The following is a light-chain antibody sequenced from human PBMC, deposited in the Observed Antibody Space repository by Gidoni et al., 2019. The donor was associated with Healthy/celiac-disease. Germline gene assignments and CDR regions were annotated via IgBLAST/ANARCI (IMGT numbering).Light chain of an antibody. CDR2: AAS. V-gene: IGKV1-39*01. J-gene: IGKJ3*01. CDR3: QQSYSTPPFT. CDR1: QNISSY. Sequence: DIQMTQSPSPPSASVGDIATITCRASQNISSYLNWYQQKPGKAPKLLIYAASSLQSGVPSRFSGSGSGTDFTLTISSLQPEDFATYYCQQSYSTPPFTFGPGTKVDIK.